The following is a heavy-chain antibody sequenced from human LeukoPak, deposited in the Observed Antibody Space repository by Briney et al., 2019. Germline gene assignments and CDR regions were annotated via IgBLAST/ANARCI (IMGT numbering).Heavy chain of an antibody. J-gene: IGHJ4*02. D-gene: IGHD1-26*01. Sequence: PSETLSLTCTVSNGSISSYYWSWIRQPPGKGLEWIGEINHSGSTNYNPSLKSRVTISVDTSKNQFSLKLSSVTAADTAVYYCARISGSYSSYWGQGTLVTVSS. CDR2: INHSGST. V-gene: IGHV4-34*01. CDR3: ARISGSYSSY. CDR1: NGSISSYY.